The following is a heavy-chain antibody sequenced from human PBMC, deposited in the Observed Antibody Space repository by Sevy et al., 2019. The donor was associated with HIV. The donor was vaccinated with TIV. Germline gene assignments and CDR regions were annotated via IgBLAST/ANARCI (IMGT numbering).Heavy chain of an antibody. D-gene: IGHD2-8*01. CDR3: AAEMGYGIYDDY. CDR1: GFRFSDFY. J-gene: IGHJ4*02. CDR2: IGSSHSNR. Sequence: GGSLRLSCAASGFRFSDFYMTWVRQAPGKGLEWIAYIGSSHSNRYYADSVKGRVTISRDNAKNSVYLKINSLNAEDTAMYYCAAEMGYGIYDDYWGQGTLVTVSS. V-gene: IGHV3-11*01.